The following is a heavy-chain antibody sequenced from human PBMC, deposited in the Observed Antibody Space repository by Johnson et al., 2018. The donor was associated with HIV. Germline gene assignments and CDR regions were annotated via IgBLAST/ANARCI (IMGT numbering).Heavy chain of an antibody. CDR3: AKDRVEEVVVHDAFDI. CDR1: GFTFSSYG. J-gene: IGHJ3*02. Sequence: VQLVESGGGVVQPGRSLRLSCAASGFTFSSYGIHWVRQAPGKGLEWVAVISYDGSNKYYADSVKGRFTISRDNSKKTLYLQMNSLRTEDTAVYYCAKDRVEEVVVHDAFDIWGQGTMVTVSS. V-gene: IGHV3-30*18. D-gene: IGHD3-22*01. CDR2: ISYDGSNK.